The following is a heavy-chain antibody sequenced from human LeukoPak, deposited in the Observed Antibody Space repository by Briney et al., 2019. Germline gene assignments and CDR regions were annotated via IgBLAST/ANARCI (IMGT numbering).Heavy chain of an antibody. CDR1: GGTFSSYA. D-gene: IGHD2-2*01. CDR2: IIPIFGTA. J-gene: IGHJ3*02. CDR3: ARGIVVVPAAIRAFDI. Sequence: SVKVSCKASGGTFSSYAISWVRQAPGQGLEWMGGIIPIFGTANYAQKFQGRVTITADESTSTAYMELSGLRSEDTAVYYCARGIVVVPAAIRAFDIWGQGTMVTVSS. V-gene: IGHV1-69*13.